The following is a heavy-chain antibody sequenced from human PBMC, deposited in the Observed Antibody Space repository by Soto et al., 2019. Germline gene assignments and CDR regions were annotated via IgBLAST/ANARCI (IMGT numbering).Heavy chain of an antibody. CDR3: ARRGPYSTSGRWFDP. CDR1: GFTFSDYY. Sequence: QVQLVESGGGLVKPGGSLRLSCAASGFTFSDYYMSWIRQAPGKGLEWVSYISSSSSYTNYADSVKGRFTISRDNAKNSLYLQVNSLRAEDTAVYYCARRGPYSTSGRWFDPWGQGTLVTVSS. D-gene: IGHD6-6*01. CDR2: ISSSSSYT. J-gene: IGHJ5*02. V-gene: IGHV3-11*06.